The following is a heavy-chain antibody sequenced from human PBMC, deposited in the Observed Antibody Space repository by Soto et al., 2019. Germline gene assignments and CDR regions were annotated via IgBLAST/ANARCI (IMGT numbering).Heavy chain of an antibody. CDR3: AKEGGFYSSSPRVEYFQH. CDR2: ISGSGGST. D-gene: IGHD6-6*01. Sequence: GGSLRLSCAASGFTFSSYAMSWVRQAPGKGLEWVSAISGSGGSTYYADSVKGRFTISRDNSKNTLYLQMNSLRAEDTAVYYCAKEGGFYSSSPRVEYFQHWGQGTLVTVSS. J-gene: IGHJ1*01. CDR1: GFTFSSYA. V-gene: IGHV3-23*01.